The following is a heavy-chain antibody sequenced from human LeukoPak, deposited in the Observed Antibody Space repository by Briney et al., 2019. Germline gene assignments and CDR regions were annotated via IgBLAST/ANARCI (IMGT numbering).Heavy chain of an antibody. V-gene: IGHV1-2*07. J-gene: IGHJ4*02. D-gene: IGHD4/OR15-4a*01. Sequence: ASVKVSCKASGYTFTCYYMHSVRQAPGQGLEWMGWINPISGGTNYANKFQGRVTMARDTSISTAYMELSRLRSDDTAVYDCAKAPDYLVPAADYWGQGTLVTVSS. CDR3: AKAPDYLVPAADY. CDR1: GYTFTCYY. CDR2: INPISGGT.